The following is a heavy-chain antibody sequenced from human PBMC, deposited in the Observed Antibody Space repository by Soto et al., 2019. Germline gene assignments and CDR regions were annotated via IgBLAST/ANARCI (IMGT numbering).Heavy chain of an antibody. J-gene: IGHJ4*02. Sequence: GSLRLSCTASGFTFSSYWMHWVRQAPGKGLLWISRINRDGSSTTYADTVKGRFTISRDNAENTLYLQMNSLRAEDTAIYYCARGSPTGYGLYYFDYWGQGTLVTVSS. V-gene: IGHV3-74*01. CDR3: ARGSPTGYGLYYFDY. CDR2: INRDGSST. CDR1: GFTFSSYW. D-gene: IGHD1-1*01.